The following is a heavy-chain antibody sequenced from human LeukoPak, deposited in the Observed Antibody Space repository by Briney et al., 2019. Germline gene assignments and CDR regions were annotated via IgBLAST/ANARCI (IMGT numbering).Heavy chain of an antibody. CDR2: IKSKTDGGTT. Sequence: GGSLRLSCAASGFTFSNAWMSWVRQAPGKGLEWVGRIKSKTDGGTTDYAAPVKGRFTISRDDSKNTLYLQMNSLKTEDTAVYYCNYWVPAAISDSGDYYYYMDVWGKGTTVTISS. D-gene: IGHD2-2*01. CDR1: GFTFSNAW. J-gene: IGHJ6*03. CDR3: NYWVPAAISDSGDYYYYMDV. V-gene: IGHV3-15*01.